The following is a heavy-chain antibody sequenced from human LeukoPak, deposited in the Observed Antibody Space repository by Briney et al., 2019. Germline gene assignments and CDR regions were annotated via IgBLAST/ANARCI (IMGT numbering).Heavy chain of an antibody. Sequence: GGSLRLSCAASGFTFSDYSMNWVRQAPGKGLEWVASTSSGSSWIYYADSVRGRFTISRDNAKNLLYLQMNSLRVEDTAIYYCARDAGGRSQREGWFDPWGQGTLVTVSS. CDR3: ARDAGGRSQREGWFDP. D-gene: IGHD1-1*01. CDR1: GFTFSDYS. V-gene: IGHV3-21*06. CDR2: TSSGSSWI. J-gene: IGHJ5*02.